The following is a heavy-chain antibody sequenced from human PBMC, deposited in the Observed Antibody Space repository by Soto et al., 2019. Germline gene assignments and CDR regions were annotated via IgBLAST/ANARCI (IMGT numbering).Heavy chain of an antibody. V-gene: IGHV1-69*13. J-gene: IGHJ4*02. CDR3: ARGGYFSNGVCYRAGDD. CDR1: GGTFSSST. Sequence: SVKVSCKASGGTFSSSTISWVRQAPVQGLEWMGLIIPMFDTTNYAQNFQGRLTITADDSTSTAYMELSSLRSEDTAMYFCARGGYFSNGVCYRAGDDWGQ. D-gene: IGHD2-8*01. CDR2: IIPMFDTT.